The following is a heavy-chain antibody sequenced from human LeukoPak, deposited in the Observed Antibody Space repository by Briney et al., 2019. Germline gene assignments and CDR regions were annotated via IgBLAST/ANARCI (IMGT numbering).Heavy chain of an antibody. Sequence: SDTLSLTCAVYGGSFSGYYGSWIRHPPGRGLEWGGEINHSGNTKYNPSLKSRVTISIDTSKNQLSLELDSVTAADTAVYYCARGRDKGRGPTALDYWGQGTLVTVSS. V-gene: IGHV4-34*01. CDR1: GGSFSGYY. CDR2: INHSGNT. J-gene: IGHJ4*02. D-gene: IGHD1-26*01. CDR3: ARGRDKGRGPTALDY.